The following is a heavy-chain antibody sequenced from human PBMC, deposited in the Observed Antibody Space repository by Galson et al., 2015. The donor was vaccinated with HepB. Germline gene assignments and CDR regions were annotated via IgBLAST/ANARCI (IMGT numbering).Heavy chain of an antibody. D-gene: IGHD5-18*01. V-gene: IGHV3-23*01. Sequence: SLRLSCAASGFTFSSYAMSWVRQAPGKGLEWVSAISGSGGSTYYADSVKGRFTISRDNSKHTLYLQMNSLRADDTAVYYWAKGYSDGSPYGMDVWGQGTTVTVSS. J-gene: IGHJ6*02. CDR1: GFTFSSYA. CDR3: AKGYSDGSPYGMDV. CDR2: ISGSGGST.